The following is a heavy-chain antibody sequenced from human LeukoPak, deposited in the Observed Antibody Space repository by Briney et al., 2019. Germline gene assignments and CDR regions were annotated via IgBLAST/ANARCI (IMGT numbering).Heavy chain of an antibody. CDR2: IKQDGSEK. D-gene: IGHD3-3*01. Sequence: PGGSLRLSCAASGFTFSSYWMSWVRQAPGKGLEWVANIKQDGSEKYYVDSVKGRFTISRDNAKNSLYLQMNSLRAEDTAVYYCARDLGLYDFWSEYYFDYWGQGTLVTVSS. V-gene: IGHV3-7*01. CDR3: ARDLGLYDFWSEYYFDY. J-gene: IGHJ4*02. CDR1: GFTFSSYW.